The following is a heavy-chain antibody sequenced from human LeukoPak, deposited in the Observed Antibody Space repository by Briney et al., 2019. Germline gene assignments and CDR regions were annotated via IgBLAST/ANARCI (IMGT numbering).Heavy chain of an antibody. CDR3: AGMSAAGIY. Sequence: SGGSLRLSCAASGFTFSSYSMNWVRQAPGKGLEWVSSISSSSSYIYHADSVKGRFTISRDNAKNSLYLQMNSLRAEDTAVYYCAGMSAAGIYWGQGTLVTVSS. J-gene: IGHJ4*02. V-gene: IGHV3-21*01. D-gene: IGHD6-13*01. CDR1: GFTFSSYS. CDR2: ISSSSSYI.